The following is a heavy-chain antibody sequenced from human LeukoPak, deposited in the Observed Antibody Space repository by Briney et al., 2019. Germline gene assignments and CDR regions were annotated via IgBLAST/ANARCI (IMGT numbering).Heavy chain of an antibody. Sequence: PGGSLRLSCAASGFTFSNYAMTWVRQAPGKGLEWVSAISGSGGSTYYADSVKGRFTISRDNPKNTLFLQMNSLRAEDTAVYYCAREEKGTGYSNPLGYWGQGTLVTVSS. J-gene: IGHJ4*02. CDR1: GFTFSNYA. V-gene: IGHV3-23*01. CDR3: AREEKGTGYSNPLGY. D-gene: IGHD5-18*01. CDR2: ISGSGGST.